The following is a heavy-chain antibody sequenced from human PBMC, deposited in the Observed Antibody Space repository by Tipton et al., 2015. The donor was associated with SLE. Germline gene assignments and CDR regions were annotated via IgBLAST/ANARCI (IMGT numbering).Heavy chain of an antibody. CDR1: GYTFTSYG. V-gene: IGHV1-18*01. J-gene: IGHJ6*03. Sequence: QVQLVQSGAEVKKPGASVKVSCKASGYTFTSYGISWVRQAPGQGLEWMGWISAYNGNTNYAQKLQGRVTMTTDTSTSTAYMELRSLRSDDTAVYYCARPVGYCSSTSCYTRDYYYYYTDVWGKGTTVTVSS. D-gene: IGHD2-2*02. CDR2: ISAYNGNT. CDR3: ARPVGYCSSTSCYTRDYYYYYTDV.